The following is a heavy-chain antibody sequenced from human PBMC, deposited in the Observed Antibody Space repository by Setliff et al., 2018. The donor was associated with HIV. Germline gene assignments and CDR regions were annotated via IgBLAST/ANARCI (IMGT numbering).Heavy chain of an antibody. CDR2: IHLSDT. CDR1: GGSMRSNIYY. CDR3: ARSSMAGFDY. D-gene: IGHD6-19*01. J-gene: IGHJ4*02. V-gene: IGHV4-39*07. Sequence: SETLSLTCSVSGGSMRSNIYYWGWIRLSPTKGLEWIGSIHLSDTYYNPSLKSRVTISVDTSKDQFSLKSTSLTAADTAVYYCARSSMAGFDYWGQGKLVTVSS.